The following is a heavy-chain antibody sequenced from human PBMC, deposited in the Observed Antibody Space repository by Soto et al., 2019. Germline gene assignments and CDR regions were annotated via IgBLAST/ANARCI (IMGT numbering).Heavy chain of an antibody. CDR3: ARECPDFWSGYLYYYYYYMDV. Sequence: GGSLRLSCAASGFTFSSYWMSWVRQAPGKGLEWVANIKQDGSEKYYVDSVKGRFTISRDNAKNSLYLQMNSLRAEDTAVYYCARECPDFWSGYLYYYYYYMDVWGKGTTVTVSS. D-gene: IGHD3-3*01. CDR1: GFTFSSYW. CDR2: IKQDGSEK. V-gene: IGHV3-7*01. J-gene: IGHJ6*03.